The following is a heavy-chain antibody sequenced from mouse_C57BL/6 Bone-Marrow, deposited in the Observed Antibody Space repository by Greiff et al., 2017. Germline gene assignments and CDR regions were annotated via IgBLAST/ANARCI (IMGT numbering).Heavy chain of an antibody. V-gene: IGHV1-22*01. CDR1: GYTFPAYN. CDR3: ARTDYYGSLYYYAMDY. J-gene: IGHJ4*01. Sequence: VQLKESGPGLVKPGASVKMSCKASGYTFPAYNMHWVQQSHGKSLEWIGYINPNNGGTSYNQKFKGQATLTVNKSSSTAYMELRSLTSEASAVYYWARTDYYGSLYYYAMDYWGQGTSVTVSS. D-gene: IGHD1-1*01. CDR2: INPNNGGT.